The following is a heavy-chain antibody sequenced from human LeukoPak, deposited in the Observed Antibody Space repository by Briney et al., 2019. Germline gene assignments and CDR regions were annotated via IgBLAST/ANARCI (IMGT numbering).Heavy chain of an antibody. D-gene: IGHD1-14*01. J-gene: IGHJ4*02. CDR3: ARDFPPDAN. CDR1: AGSINTLY. CDR2: IYSTGTT. Sequence: SETLSLTCTLSAGSINTLYWSWIRHPPGKGLEWIGYIYSTGTTNSNPSLKSRVTISVDTSKNQYSLRLSSVTTADTAVYYCARDFPPDANWGQGTLVTVSS. V-gene: IGHV4-59*11.